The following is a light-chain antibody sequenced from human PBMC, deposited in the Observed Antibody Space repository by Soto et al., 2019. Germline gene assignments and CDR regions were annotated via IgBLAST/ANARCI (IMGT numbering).Light chain of an antibody. CDR1: QSVSSD. J-gene: IGKJ1*01. CDR2: GAS. CDR3: QQYGDSPQT. V-gene: IGKV3-20*01. Sequence: IVLPKSPGTLSVSPGERATLSRRASQSVSSDLAWYHQKPGQAPRLLIYGASTRATGIPARFSGSGFGTDFTLTISSLEPEDFAVYYCQQYGDSPQTFGPGTKVDIK.